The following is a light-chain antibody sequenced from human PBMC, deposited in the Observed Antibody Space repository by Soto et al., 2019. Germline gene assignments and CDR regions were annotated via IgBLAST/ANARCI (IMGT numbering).Light chain of an antibody. Sequence: VLTQTQATLSLSPGERSTLSFRASQSVSSHLAWYQQKPGQAPRLLIYEASDRATGIPARFRGRGSGTDFTLTINSLEPEDFAVYYCQQRTNWPTFGQGTKVDIK. V-gene: IGKV3-11*01. CDR1: QSVSSH. J-gene: IGKJ1*01. CDR3: QQRTNWPT. CDR2: EAS.